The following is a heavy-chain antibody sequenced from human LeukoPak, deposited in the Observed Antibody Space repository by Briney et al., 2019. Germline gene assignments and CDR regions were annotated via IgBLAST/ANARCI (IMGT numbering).Heavy chain of an antibody. J-gene: IGHJ5*02. CDR3: ARDWNAGSGWFLWFDP. V-gene: IGHV4-4*07. Sequence: SETLSLTCTVSSGSISSYYWSWIRQPAGKGLEWIGRIYTSGSTDYNSSLKSRVAMSLDTSKNQFSLKLRPMTAADTAVYYCARDWNAGSGWFLWFDPWGQGTLVTVSS. D-gene: IGHD6-19*01. CDR1: SGSISSYY. CDR2: IYTSGST.